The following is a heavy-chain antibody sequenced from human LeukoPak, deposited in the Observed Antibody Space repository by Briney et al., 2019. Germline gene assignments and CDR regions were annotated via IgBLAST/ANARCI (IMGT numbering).Heavy chain of an antibody. Sequence: GAFMRFCCTSSGFTMSNYTLNWVHQPGDGRLELVSSISSGSSYIYYADSVKGRFSIPRHYSKYSLHLQMTSLRDDDTAVYYFARGMGNGYSHLLGIWGQGTLGSASS. D-gene: IGHD3-22*01. CDR3: ARGMGNGYSHLLGI. CDR2: ISSGSSYI. CDR1: GFTMSNYT. V-gene: IGHV3-21*01. J-gene: IGHJ1*01.